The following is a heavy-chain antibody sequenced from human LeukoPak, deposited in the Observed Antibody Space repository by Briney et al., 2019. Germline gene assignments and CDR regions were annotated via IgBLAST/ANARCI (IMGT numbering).Heavy chain of an antibody. CDR2: ILYDGSKK. CDR1: RFTFSSYA. D-gene: IGHD1-26*01. J-gene: IGHJ4*02. Sequence: GRSLRLSCTASRFTFSSYAMHWVSQAPGKGLEWEAVILYDGSKKYYGDSVKGRLTISRDNSKNTLYLQMSSLRAEDTAVYYCAREVSGSYFDYWGQGTLVTVSS. V-gene: IGHV3-30*04. CDR3: AREVSGSYFDY.